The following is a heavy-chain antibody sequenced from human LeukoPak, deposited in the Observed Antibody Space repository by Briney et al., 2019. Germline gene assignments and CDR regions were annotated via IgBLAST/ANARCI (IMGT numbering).Heavy chain of an antibody. J-gene: IGHJ5*02. Sequence: KPSETLSLTCAVYGGSFSGYYWSWIRQPPGKGLEWIGEINHSGSTNYNPSLKSRVTISVDTSKNQFSLKLSSVTAADTAVYCCARGPYSNYIASWFDPWGQGTLVTVSS. D-gene: IGHD4-4*01. CDR1: GGSFSGYY. V-gene: IGHV4-34*01. CDR3: ARGPYSNYIASWFDP. CDR2: INHSGST.